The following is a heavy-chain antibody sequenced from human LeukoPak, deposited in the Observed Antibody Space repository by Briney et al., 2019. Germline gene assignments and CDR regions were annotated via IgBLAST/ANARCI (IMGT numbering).Heavy chain of an antibody. CDR2: IKQDGSEK. V-gene: IGHV3-7*01. Sequence: GGSLRLSCAASGFTFSSYWMSWVRQAPGKGLEWVANIKQDGSEKYYVDSVKGRFTISRDNAKNSLYLQMNSLRAEDTAVCYCARDTGERSSEVSWFDPWGQGTLVTVSS. J-gene: IGHJ5*02. D-gene: IGHD3-10*01. CDR3: ARDTGERSSEVSWFDP. CDR1: GFTFSSYW.